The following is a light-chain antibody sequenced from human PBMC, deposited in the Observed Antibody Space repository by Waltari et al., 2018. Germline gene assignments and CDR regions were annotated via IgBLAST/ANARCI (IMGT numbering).Light chain of an antibody. V-gene: IGLV4-69*01. CDR1: SGHSSYP. CDR3: QTWGVGTWV. J-gene: IGLJ3*02. Sequence: QLVVTQSPSASASPGVSVKLTCTLSSGHSSYPIAWPQQQPQKGPRFLIKVFSNGTLSMGDGIPDRFSGSTSGAERYLIISSLQSEDEADYYCQTWGVGTWVFGGGTKLTVL. CDR2: VFSNGTL.